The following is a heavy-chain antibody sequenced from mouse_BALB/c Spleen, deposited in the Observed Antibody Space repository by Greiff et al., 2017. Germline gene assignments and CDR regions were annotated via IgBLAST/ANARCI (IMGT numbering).Heavy chain of an antibody. CDR1: GYTFTSYN. CDR3: VRDGIPFAMAD. Sequence: QVQLQQPGAELVKPGASVKMSCKASGYTFTSYNMHWVKQTPGQGLEWIGAISPGNGDTSYNQKFKGKATLTADKSSSTAYMQLISLTSEDSAVYCCVRDGIPFAMADGGQGTSVTVSS. J-gene: IGHJ4*01. V-gene: IGHV1-12*01. D-gene: IGHD2-1*01. CDR2: ISPGNGDT.